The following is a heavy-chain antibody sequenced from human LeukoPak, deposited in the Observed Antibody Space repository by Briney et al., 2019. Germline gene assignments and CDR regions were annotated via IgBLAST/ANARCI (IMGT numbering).Heavy chain of an antibody. V-gene: IGHV4-59*08. Sequence: SETLSLTCTVSGGSISSYYWSWIRQPPGKGLEWIGFIYYSGSSNYNPSLKSRVTISIDTSKNQFSLKLSSVTAADTAVYYCARVLLSSSWYAFDIWGQGTMVTVSS. D-gene: IGHD6-13*01. CDR2: IYYSGSS. J-gene: IGHJ3*02. CDR3: ARVLLSSSWYAFDI. CDR1: GGSISSYY.